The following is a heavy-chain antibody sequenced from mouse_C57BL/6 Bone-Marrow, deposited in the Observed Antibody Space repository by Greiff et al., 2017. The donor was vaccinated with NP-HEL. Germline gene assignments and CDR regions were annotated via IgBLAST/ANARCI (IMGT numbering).Heavy chain of an antibody. CDR3: AREVVVRYYYAMDY. Sequence: VQLQQPGAELVKPGASVKLSCKASGYTFTSYWMHWVKQRPGRGLEWIGRIDPNSGGTKYNEKFKSKATLTVDKPSSTAYRQLSSLTSEDSAVYYCAREVVVRYYYAMDYWGQGTSVTVSS. V-gene: IGHV1-72*01. CDR2: IDPNSGGT. CDR1: GYTFTSYW. J-gene: IGHJ4*01. D-gene: IGHD1-1*01.